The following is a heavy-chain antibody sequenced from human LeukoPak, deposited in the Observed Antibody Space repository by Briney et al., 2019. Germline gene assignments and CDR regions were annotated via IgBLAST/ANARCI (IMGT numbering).Heavy chain of an antibody. V-gene: IGHV1-46*01. D-gene: IGHD4-17*01. CDR2: INPNVGST. CDR1: GYTFTSYY. CDR3: AREFAFYRANYGDYLTY. J-gene: IGHJ4*02. Sequence: ASVKVSCKASGYTFTSYYMHWVRQAPGQGLEWMGVINPNVGSTSYAQKFQGRVTMTSDTSTSTVYMELSSLRSEDTAVYYCAREFAFYRANYGDYLTYWGQGTLVTVSS.